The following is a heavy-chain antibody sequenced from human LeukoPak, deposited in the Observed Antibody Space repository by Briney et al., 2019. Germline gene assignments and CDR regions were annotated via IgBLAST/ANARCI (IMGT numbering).Heavy chain of an antibody. CDR2: INSDGSST. V-gene: IGHV3-74*01. J-gene: IGHJ5*02. CDR3: VRGLGCSSTSCGPVA. CDR1: GFTLSRYW. D-gene: IGHD2-2*01. Sequence: PGGSLRLSCAACGFTLSRYWMHGVRHATGKGLVWVSRINSDGSSTSYADSVKGRFTISRDNAKNTLYRQMNSLRAEDTAVYCCVRGLGCSSTSCGPVAWGQGTLVTVSS.